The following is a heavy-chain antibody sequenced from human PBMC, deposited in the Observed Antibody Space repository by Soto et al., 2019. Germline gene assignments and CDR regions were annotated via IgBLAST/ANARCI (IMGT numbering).Heavy chain of an antibody. Sequence: AGWSLRLSCAASGFPFSSYVMSWVRQAPGKGLEWVSGISGGGSNTFYADSVKGRFTISRDNSKNTLLLQMNSLGAEDTAVYYCAKDSNKYSSSLRGRYFDYWGQGIGVTVSS. V-gene: IGHV3-23*01. CDR2: ISGGGSNT. J-gene: IGHJ4*02. CDR3: AKDSNKYSSSLRGRYFDY. CDR1: GFPFSSYV. D-gene: IGHD4-4*01.